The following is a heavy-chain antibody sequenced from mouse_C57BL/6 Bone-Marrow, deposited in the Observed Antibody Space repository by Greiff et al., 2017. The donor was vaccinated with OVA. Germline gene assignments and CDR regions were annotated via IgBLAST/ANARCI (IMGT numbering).Heavy chain of an antibody. CDR3: ARRDYGSSYVGTTFDY. CDR2: IDPSDSYT. Sequence: VQLQQPGAELVKPGASVKLSCKASGYTFTSYWMQWVKQRPGQGLEWIGEIDPSDSYTNYNQKFKGKATLTVDTSSSTASMQLSSLTSEDSAVYYCARRDYGSSYVGTTFDYWGQGTTLTVSS. CDR1: GYTFTSYW. J-gene: IGHJ2*01. V-gene: IGHV1-50*01. D-gene: IGHD1-1*01.